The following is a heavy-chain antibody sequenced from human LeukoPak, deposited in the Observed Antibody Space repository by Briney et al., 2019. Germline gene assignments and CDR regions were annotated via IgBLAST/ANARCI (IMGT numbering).Heavy chain of an antibody. D-gene: IGHD3-16*01. CDR1: GYTFTSYG. J-gene: IGHJ6*03. CDR2: ISAYNGNT. V-gene: IGHV1-18*01. Sequence: GASVKVSCKASGYTFTSYGISWVRQAPGQGLEWMGWISAYNGNTNYAQKLQGRVTMTTDTSTSTAYMELRSLRSDDTAVYYCARAILEESFPYYYYYMDVWGKGTTVTVSS. CDR3: ARAILEESFPYYYYYMDV.